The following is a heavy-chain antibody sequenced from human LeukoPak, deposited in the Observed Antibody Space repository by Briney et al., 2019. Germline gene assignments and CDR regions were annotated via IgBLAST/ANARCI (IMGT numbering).Heavy chain of an antibody. D-gene: IGHD6-13*01. V-gene: IGHV3-53*01. CDR2: IYSGGST. CDR1: GFTVSSNY. CDR3: AGYIAAADYYFDY. Sequence: GGSLRLSCAASGFTVSSNYMSWVRQAPGKGLEWVSVIYSGGSTYYADSVKGRFTISRDNSENTLYLQMSSLRAEDTAVYYCAGYIAAADYYFDYWGQGTLVTVSS. J-gene: IGHJ4*02.